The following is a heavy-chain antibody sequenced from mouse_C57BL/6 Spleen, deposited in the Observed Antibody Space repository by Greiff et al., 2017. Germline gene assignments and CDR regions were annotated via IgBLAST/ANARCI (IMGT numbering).Heavy chain of an antibody. CDR3: TRGTTVVATDY. Sequence: EVHLVESGEGLVKPGGSLKLSCAASGFTFSSYAMSWVRQTPEKRLEWVAYISSGGDYIYYADTVKGRFTISRDNARNTLYLQMSSLKSEDTAMYYCTRGTTVVATDYWAQGTTLTVSS. CDR1: GFTFSSYA. J-gene: IGHJ2*01. CDR2: ISSGGDYI. D-gene: IGHD1-1*01. V-gene: IGHV5-9-1*02.